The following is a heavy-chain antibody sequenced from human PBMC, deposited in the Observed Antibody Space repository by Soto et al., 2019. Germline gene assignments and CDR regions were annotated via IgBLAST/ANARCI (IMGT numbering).Heavy chain of an antibody. V-gene: IGHV3-23*01. D-gene: IGHD6-6*01. Sequence: GGSLRLSCSASGFIFSNYAMSWARQAPGKGLEWVSTISGSGVRTYYADSVKGRFTISRDNSKNTLDLQMNNLRVEDTAIYYCAKDHAREQFVRGEDWFDSWGQGTLVTVSS. J-gene: IGHJ5*01. CDR1: GFIFSNYA. CDR2: ISGSGVRT. CDR3: AKDHAREQFVRGEDWFDS.